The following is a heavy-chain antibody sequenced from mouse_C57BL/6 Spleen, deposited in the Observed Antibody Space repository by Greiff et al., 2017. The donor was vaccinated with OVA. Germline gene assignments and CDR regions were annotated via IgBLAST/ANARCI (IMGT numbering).Heavy chain of an antibody. V-gene: IGHV1-72*01. CDR2: IDPNSGGT. CDR3: ARLSWYGNYGGTYDAMDY. D-gene: IGHD2-10*02. CDR1: GYTFTSYW. Sequence: VQLQQPGAELVKPGASVKLSCKASGYTFTSYWMHWVKQRPGRGLEWIGRIDPNSGGTKYTEKFKSQATLTVDTPSSTAYMQRSSLTSEDSADYYCARLSWYGNYGGTYDAMDYWGQGTSVTVSS. J-gene: IGHJ4*01.